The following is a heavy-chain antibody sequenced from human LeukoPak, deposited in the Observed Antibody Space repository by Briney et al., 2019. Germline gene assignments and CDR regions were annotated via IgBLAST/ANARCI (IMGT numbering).Heavy chain of an antibody. CDR1: GFTVSSNY. CDR2: IYGGGST. Sequence: GGSLRLSCAASGFTVSSNYMSWVRQAPGKRLEWVSVIYGGGSTYYADSVKGRFTISRDNAKNSLYLQMNSLRAEDTAVYYCARGPLGRRYYYYYGMDVWGQGTTVTVSS. V-gene: IGHV3-66*01. D-gene: IGHD1-26*01. J-gene: IGHJ6*02. CDR3: ARGPLGRRYYYYYGMDV.